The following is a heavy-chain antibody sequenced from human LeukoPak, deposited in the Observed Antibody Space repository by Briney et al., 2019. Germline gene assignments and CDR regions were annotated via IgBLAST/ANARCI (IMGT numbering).Heavy chain of an antibody. Sequence: GGSLRLSCAASGFTFSSYAMSWVRQAPGKGLEWVSAISGSGGSTYYADSVKGRFTISRDNSKNTLYLQMNSLRAEDTAVYYCAKAQSPNYYGSGSYYAIPFDYWGQGTLVTVSS. J-gene: IGHJ4*02. CDR3: AKAQSPNYYGSGSYYAIPFDY. D-gene: IGHD3-10*01. CDR1: GFTFSSYA. V-gene: IGHV3-23*01. CDR2: ISGSGGST.